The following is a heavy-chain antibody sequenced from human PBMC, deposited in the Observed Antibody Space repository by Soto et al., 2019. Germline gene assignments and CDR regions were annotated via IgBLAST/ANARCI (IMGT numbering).Heavy chain of an antibody. CDR2: ISGNGGST. V-gene: IGHV3-23*01. CDR3: ARLGGYSGYDPFDY. Sequence: EVQLLESGGGLVEPGGSLRLSCAASGFHFSIYAMGWVRQAPGQGLEWVSVISGNGGSTYEPDSVKGRFRISRDISKHTLFLEMNSLRAEDTAIYYCARLGGYSGYDPFDYWGQGTLVTVSS. CDR1: GFHFSIYA. D-gene: IGHD5-12*01. J-gene: IGHJ4*02.